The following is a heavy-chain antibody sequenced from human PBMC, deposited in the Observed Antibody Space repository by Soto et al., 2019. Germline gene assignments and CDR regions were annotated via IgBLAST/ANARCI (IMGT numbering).Heavy chain of an antibody. V-gene: IGHV1-8*01. D-gene: IGHD4-17*01. CDR1: GYTFTSYD. J-gene: IGHJ6*02. Sequence: GASVKVSCKASGYTFTSYDINWVRQATGQGLEWMGWMNPNSGNTGYAQKFQGSVTMTRNTSISTAYMELSSLRSEDTAVYYCARAKTTVTTGGYYYYGMDVWGQGTTVTVSS. CDR2: MNPNSGNT. CDR3: ARAKTTVTTGGYYYYGMDV.